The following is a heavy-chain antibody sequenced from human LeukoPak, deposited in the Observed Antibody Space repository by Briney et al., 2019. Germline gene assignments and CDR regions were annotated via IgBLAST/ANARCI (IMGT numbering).Heavy chain of an antibody. D-gene: IGHD2-15*01. Sequence: GGSLRLSCAASGFTLSRYEMKWVRQAGGRGGGWVSYISSSFITIYSPDSVKGPFTISRYNATTSLYLQMNSLRAEDTAVYYCARDGRYCSGGSCYSGAFDIWGQGTMVTVSS. CDR3: ARDGRYCSGGSCYSGAFDI. V-gene: IGHV3-48*03. J-gene: IGHJ3*02. CDR2: ISSSFITI. CDR1: GFTLSRYE.